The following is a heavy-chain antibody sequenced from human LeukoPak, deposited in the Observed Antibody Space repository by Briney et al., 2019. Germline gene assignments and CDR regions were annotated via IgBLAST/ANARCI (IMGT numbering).Heavy chain of an antibody. Sequence: QTGGSLRLSCAASGFTFSSYAMSWVRQAPGKGLGWEANIKHDGSEKFYVDSVKGRFTISRDNAKKSLYLQMDSLRAEETAVYYCARNDYGLGSQYRYYYFYMDVWGRGTTVTISS. V-gene: IGHV3-7*01. CDR3: ARNDYGLGSQYRYYYFYMDV. J-gene: IGHJ6*03. CDR1: GFTFSSYA. CDR2: IKHDGSEK. D-gene: IGHD3-10*01.